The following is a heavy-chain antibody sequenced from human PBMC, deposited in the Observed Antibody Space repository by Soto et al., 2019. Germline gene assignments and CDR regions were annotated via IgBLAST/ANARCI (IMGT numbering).Heavy chain of an antibody. J-gene: IGHJ4*02. CDR1: GFTFSTYA. Sequence: PWGSLTLSCAGSGFTFSTYAMNWVRQAPGKGLEWASAISGSGGSTYYADSGKGRFTISRDNSTNTLYLQMNSLRAEDTAVYYCATARAQYYDFWSGYPVDYWGQGTLVTVSS. D-gene: IGHD3-3*01. CDR2: ISGSGGST. V-gene: IGHV3-23*01. CDR3: ATARAQYYDFWSGYPVDY.